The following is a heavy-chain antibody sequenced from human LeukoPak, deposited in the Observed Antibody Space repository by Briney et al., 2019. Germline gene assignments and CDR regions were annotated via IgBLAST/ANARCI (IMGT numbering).Heavy chain of an antibody. D-gene: IGHD3-10*01. CDR3: ARDMYYYSRTGFYP. CDR1: GYTFNSYG. Sequence: ASVKVSCKTSGYTFNSYGISWVRQDPGQGLEWMGWISAYNGNTNYAQKLQGRVTMTTDTSTSTAYMELRSLRSDDTAVYYCARDMYYYSRTGFYPWGQGTLVTVSS. V-gene: IGHV1-18*01. J-gene: IGHJ5*02. CDR2: ISAYNGNT.